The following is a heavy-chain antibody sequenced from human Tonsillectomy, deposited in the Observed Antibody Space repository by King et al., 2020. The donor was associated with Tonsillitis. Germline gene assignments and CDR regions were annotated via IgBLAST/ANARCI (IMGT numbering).Heavy chain of an antibody. V-gene: IGHV4-59*08. D-gene: IGHD3-3*02. CDR3: ARRHCSRSICNPYYFDL. Sequence: QLQESGPGLVKPSETLSLTCNVSGGSISSYYWSWVRQPPGKGLEWIGYIHYSGSTNYNASLKSRVTISMDTSKNQFSLNVNSVTAADTAVYYCARRHCSRSICNPYYFDLGGQGTLVIVSS. CDR1: GGSISSYY. CDR2: IHYSGST. J-gene: IGHJ4*02.